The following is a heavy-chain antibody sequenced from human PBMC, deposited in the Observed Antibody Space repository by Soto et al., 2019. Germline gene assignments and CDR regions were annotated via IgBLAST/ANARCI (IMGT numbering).Heavy chain of an antibody. Sequence: SETQSLTSSVYAGSVSGYYWRWIRQPAGKGLEGIGEINHSGSTNYNPSPKSRVTISVDTSKNQFSLKLSSVTAADTAVYYCASSDPLRYFEWLLTPALYYYYGMDVWGQGTTVAV. CDR2: INHSGST. V-gene: IGHV4-34*01. CDR1: AGSVSGYY. D-gene: IGHD3-9*01. J-gene: IGHJ6*02. CDR3: ASSDPLRYFEWLLTPALYYYYGMDV.